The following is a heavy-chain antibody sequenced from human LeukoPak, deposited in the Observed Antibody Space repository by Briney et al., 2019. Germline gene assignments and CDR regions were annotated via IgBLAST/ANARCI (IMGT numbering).Heavy chain of an antibody. D-gene: IGHD5-18*01. CDR1: GYSISSGYF. CDR3: ARDRGADTASTD. J-gene: IGHJ4*02. V-gene: IGHV4-38-2*02. CDR2: MYHSGGT. Sequence: SETLSLTCTVSGYSISSGYFWGWIRQPPGKGLEWIGTMYHSGGTYYNPSLKSRITISVDTSKNQFSLRLSSVTAADTAMYYCARDRGADTASTDWGQGTLVTVSS.